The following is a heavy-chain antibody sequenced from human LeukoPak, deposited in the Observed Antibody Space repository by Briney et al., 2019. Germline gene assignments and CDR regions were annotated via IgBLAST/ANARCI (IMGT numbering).Heavy chain of an antibody. Sequence: EASVTVSCKASGYTFTGYYMHWVRQAPGQGLEWMGWINPNSGGTNYAQKFQGRVTMTRDTSISTAYMELSRLRSDDTAVYYCARGQQWLEAFDYWGQGTLVTVSS. CDR1: GYTFTGYY. J-gene: IGHJ4*02. V-gene: IGHV1-2*02. CDR2: INPNSGGT. CDR3: ARGQQWLEAFDY. D-gene: IGHD6-19*01.